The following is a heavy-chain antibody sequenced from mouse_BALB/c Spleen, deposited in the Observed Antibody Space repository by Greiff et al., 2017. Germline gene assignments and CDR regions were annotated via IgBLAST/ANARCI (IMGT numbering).Heavy chain of an antibody. CDR1: GYSITSDYA. D-gene: IGHD1-1*02. CDR2: ISYSGST. CDR3: ASYGYFDY. J-gene: IGHJ2*01. Sequence: VQLKESGPGLVKPSQSLSLTCTVTGYSITSDYAWNWIRQFPGNKLEWMGYISYSGSTSYNPSLKSRISITRDTSKNQFFLQLNSVTTEDTATYYCASYGYFDYWGQGTTLTVSS. V-gene: IGHV3-2*02.